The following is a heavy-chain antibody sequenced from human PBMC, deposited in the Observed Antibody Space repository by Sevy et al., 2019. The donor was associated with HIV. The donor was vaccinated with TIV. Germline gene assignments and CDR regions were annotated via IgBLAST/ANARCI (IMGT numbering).Heavy chain of an antibody. Sequence: GGSLRLSCAASGFTSSSYAMSWVRQPPGRGLEWVSTLSESGVSTYYADSVKGRFTISRDNSKNILYLQMNSLRAEDTAVYYCARDRATSATGTLFDYWGQGTLVTVSS. CDR2: LSESGVST. V-gene: IGHV3-23*01. J-gene: IGHJ4*02. CDR1: GFTSSSYA. CDR3: ARDRATSATGTLFDY. D-gene: IGHD3-9*01.